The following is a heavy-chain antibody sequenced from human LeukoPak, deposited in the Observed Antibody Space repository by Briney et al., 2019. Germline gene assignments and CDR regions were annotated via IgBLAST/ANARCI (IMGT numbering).Heavy chain of an antibody. CDR1: GFTFRNSP. D-gene: IGHD3-10*01. V-gene: IGHV3-23*01. CDR2: ISGGDGST. J-gene: IGHJ4*02. Sequence: GGSLRLSCAASGFTFRNSPMSWVRQAPGKGLEWISAISGGDGSTYHADSVRGRFTISSDNSKNTLYLQMNSLRAEDTAVYYCAKRYSGSGSNFNPLENWGQGTLVTVSS. CDR3: AKRYSGSGSNFNPLEN.